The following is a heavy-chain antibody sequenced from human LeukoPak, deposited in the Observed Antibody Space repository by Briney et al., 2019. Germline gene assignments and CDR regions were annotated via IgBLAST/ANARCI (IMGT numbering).Heavy chain of an antibody. CDR1: GYTFTGYY. D-gene: IGHD3-10*01. CDR3: ARSMVRGVIIQLSFDP. V-gene: IGHV1-2*02. J-gene: IGHJ5*02. CDR2: INPNSGGT. Sequence: ASVKVSCKASGYTFTGYYMHWVRQAPGQGLEWMGWINPNSGGTNYAQKFQGRVTMTRDTSISTACMELSRLRSDDTAVYYCARSMVRGVIIQLSFDPWGQETLVTVSS.